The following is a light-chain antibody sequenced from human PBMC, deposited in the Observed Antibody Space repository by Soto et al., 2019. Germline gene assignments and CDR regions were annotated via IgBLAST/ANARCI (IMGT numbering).Light chain of an antibody. V-gene: IGKV1-39*02. CDR2: AAS. CDR1: QSISSY. J-gene: IGKJ1*01. Sequence: GDRVNLTCRASQSISSYLNWYQQKPGKAPKLLIYAASSLQSGVPSRFSVSESGTDFNLTLRSLQPDDFATYFCLQDETYPGTLGQGTKVDIK. CDR3: LQDETYPGT.